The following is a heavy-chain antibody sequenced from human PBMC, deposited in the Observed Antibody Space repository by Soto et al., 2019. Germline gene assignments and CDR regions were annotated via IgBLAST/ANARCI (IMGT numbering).Heavy chain of an antibody. Sequence: SETLSLTSPVSGCSTSSGGYSWGWIRKPPGKGLEWIGYIYHSGSTYYNPSLKSRVTISVDRSKNQFSLKLSSVTAADTAVYYCAGSIAAAGTLKATSFDYWGQGTLVTVSS. V-gene: IGHV4-30-2*01. CDR1: GCSTSSGGYS. CDR2: IYHSGST. D-gene: IGHD6-13*01. J-gene: IGHJ4*02. CDR3: AGSIAAAGTLKATSFDY.